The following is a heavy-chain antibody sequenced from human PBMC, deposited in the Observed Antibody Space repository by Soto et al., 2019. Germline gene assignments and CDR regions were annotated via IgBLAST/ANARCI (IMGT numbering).Heavy chain of an antibody. CDR1: GFTFSSYA. Sequence: GSLRLSCAASGFTFSSYAMSWVRQAPGKGLEWVSAISGSGGSTYYADSVKGRFTISRDNSKSTLYLQMNSLRAEDTAVYYCAKLGVAHDPRSEFDYWGQGTLVTVSS. D-gene: IGHD3-16*01. J-gene: IGHJ4*02. CDR2: ISGSGGST. CDR3: AKLGVAHDPRSEFDY. V-gene: IGHV3-23*01.